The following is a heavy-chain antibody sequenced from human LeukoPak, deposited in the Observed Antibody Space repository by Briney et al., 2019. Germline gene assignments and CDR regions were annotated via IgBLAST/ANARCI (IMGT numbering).Heavy chain of an antibody. CDR3: AREGGSSGLDY. CDR2: ISSSSSTI. J-gene: IGHJ4*02. V-gene: IGHV3-48*04. Sequence: GGSLRLSCAASGFTFSSYSMNWVRQAPGKGLEWVSYISSSSSTIYYADSVKGRFTISRDNAKNSLYLQMNSLRAEDTAVYYCAREGGSSGLDYWGQGTLVTVSS. D-gene: IGHD1-26*01. CDR1: GFTFSSYS.